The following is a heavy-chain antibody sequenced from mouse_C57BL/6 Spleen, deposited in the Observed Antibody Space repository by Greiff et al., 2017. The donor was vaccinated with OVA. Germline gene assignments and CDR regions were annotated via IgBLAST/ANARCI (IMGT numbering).Heavy chain of an antibody. Sequence: QVQLQQPGTELVKPGASVKLSCKASGYTFTSYWMHWVKQRPGQGLEWLGNINPSNGGTNYNEKFKSKATLTVDKSSSTAYIQLSSLTSEDSAVYYCARRGVEYDPFAYWGQGTLVTVSA. J-gene: IGHJ3*01. CDR2: INPSNGGT. CDR3: ARRGVEYDPFAY. D-gene: IGHD2-4*01. CDR1: GYTFTSYW. V-gene: IGHV1-53*01.